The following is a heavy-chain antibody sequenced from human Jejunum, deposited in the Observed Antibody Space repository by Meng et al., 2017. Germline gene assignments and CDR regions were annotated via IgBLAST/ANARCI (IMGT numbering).Heavy chain of an antibody. D-gene: IGHD2-21*01. J-gene: IGHJ4*02. CDR1: GDSISTNW. CDR2: IYHSGAF. CDR3: ARGAIGTRPFDY. V-gene: IGHV4-4*02. Sequence: QVQLEESGPGLLKPSGTLSLTGAVSGDSISTNWWNWVRQPPGKGLEWIGEIYHSGAFNYNPSLKRRVTISVDKSKNQVSLKLDSLTAADTAVYYCARGAIGTRPFDYWGQGTLVTVSS.